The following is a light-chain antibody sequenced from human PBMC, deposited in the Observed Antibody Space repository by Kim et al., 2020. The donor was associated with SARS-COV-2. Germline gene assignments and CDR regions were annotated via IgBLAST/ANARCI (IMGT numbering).Light chain of an antibody. J-gene: IGLJ3*02. V-gene: IGLV10-54*01. CDR2: RNN. CDR1: SNNVGNQG. Sequence: QAGLTQPPSVSKGLRQTATLTCTGNSNNVGNQGAAWLQQHQGHPPKLLSYRNNNRPSGISERLSASRSGNTASLTITGLQPEDEADYYCSVWDSSLNVWVFGGGTQLTVL. CDR3: SVWDSSLNVWV.